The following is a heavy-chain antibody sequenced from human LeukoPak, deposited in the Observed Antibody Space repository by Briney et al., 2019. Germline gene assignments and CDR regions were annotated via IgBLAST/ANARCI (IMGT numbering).Heavy chain of an antibody. CDR3: ARDRVVPAATKGANLDY. Sequence: ASVKVSCKASGYTFTSYGISWVRQAPGQGLEWMGWISAYNGNTNYAQKLQGRVTMTTDTSTSTAYMELRSLRSDDTAVYYCARDRVVPAATKGANLDYWGQGTLVTVSS. D-gene: IGHD2-2*01. CDR1: GYTFTSYG. J-gene: IGHJ4*02. CDR2: ISAYNGNT. V-gene: IGHV1-18*01.